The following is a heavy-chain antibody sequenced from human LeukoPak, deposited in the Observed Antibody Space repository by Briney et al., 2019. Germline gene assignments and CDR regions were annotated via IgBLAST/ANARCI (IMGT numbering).Heavy chain of an antibody. D-gene: IGHD6-19*01. J-gene: IGHJ4*02. CDR2: INPYNGDT. CDR1: GHTFINYA. V-gene: IGHV1-3*01. Sequence: GASVKVSCKASGHTFINYAIHWVRQAPGQRLEWMGWINPYNGDTEYSQKLQGRVTITKDTSASTAYMNLSTLRYEDTAVYYCARGSSSDWPLEYWGRGILVTVSS. CDR3: ARGSSSDWPLEY.